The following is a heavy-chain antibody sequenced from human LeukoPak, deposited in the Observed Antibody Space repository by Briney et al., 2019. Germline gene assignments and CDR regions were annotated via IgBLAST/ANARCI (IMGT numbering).Heavy chain of an antibody. D-gene: IGHD3-22*01. CDR2: ISGNGGNT. J-gene: IGHJ4*02. Sequence: GGSLRLSCAASGFTFSSYAMSWVRQDPGKGLEWVSAISGNGGNTYYADSVKGRFTISRDNSKNTLYLQMNSLRAEDTAVYYCAKGGSGYYYGVYYWDQGTMVTVSS. V-gene: IGHV3-23*01. CDR1: GFTFSSYA. CDR3: AKGGSGYYYGVYY.